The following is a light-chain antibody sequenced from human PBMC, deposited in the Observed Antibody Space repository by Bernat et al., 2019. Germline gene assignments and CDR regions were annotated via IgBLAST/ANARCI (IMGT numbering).Light chain of an antibody. CDR2: DDT. J-gene: IGLJ3*02. Sequence: SYVLTQPPSVSVTPGKTATITCGGNNIGSKSVHWYQQEPGQAPVLVVYDDTDRPSGIPERFSGSNSGNTATLTISRVEAGDEADYYCQVWDDSSDHQVFGGGTKLTVL. CDR3: QVWDDSSDHQV. CDR1: NIGSKS. V-gene: IGLV3-21*03.